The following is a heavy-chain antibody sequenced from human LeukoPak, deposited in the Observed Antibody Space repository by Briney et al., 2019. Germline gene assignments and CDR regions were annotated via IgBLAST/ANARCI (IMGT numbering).Heavy chain of an antibody. CDR1: GGSISRSSFY. CDR3: ARGGRPHGDFDY. CDR2: IYYSGTT. Sequence: SSETLSFTCTVSGGSISRSSFYWGWIRQPPGKGLEWIGGIYYSGTTYHNPSLRSRVTISVDTSKNQFSLKLTSVTAADTAVYYCARGGRPHGDFDYWGQGTLVTVSS. D-gene: IGHD3-10*01. J-gene: IGHJ4*02. V-gene: IGHV4-39*07.